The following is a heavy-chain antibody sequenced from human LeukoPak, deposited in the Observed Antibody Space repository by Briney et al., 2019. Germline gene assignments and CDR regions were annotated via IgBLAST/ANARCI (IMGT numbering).Heavy chain of an antibody. Sequence: SETLSLTCTVSRASISDYYLSWIRQPPGKGLEWIGYSYYTGIANYNPSLKSRLTMSVDTSKSQLSLRLSSVTAADTVVYYCLTVDTSMGVDYWGQGTLVTVSS. CDR3: LTVDTSMGVDY. J-gene: IGHJ4*02. CDR1: RASISDYY. V-gene: IGHV4-59*08. CDR2: SYYTGIA. D-gene: IGHD5-18*01.